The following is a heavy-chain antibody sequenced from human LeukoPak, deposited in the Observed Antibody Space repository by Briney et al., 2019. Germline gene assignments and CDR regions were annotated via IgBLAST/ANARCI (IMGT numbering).Heavy chain of an antibody. J-gene: IGHJ5*02. CDR3: ARGAYNYDYIPPLVRNWFDP. Sequence: GASVKVSCKASGYTFTGYYMHWVRQAPGQGLEWMGIINPSDGSTTYAQRFQGRVTMTRDMSTDTVYMELSSLKSEDTVVYYCARGAYNYDYIPPLVRNWFDPWGQGTLVTVSS. CDR1: GYTFTGYY. D-gene: IGHD5-18*01. V-gene: IGHV1-46*01. CDR2: INPSDGST.